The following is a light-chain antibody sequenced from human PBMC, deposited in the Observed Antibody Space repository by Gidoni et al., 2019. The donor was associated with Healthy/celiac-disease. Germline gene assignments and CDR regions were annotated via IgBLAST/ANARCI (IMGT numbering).Light chain of an antibody. CDR2: GAS. V-gene: IGKV3-20*01. CDR3: QQYGSSPGT. J-gene: IGKJ1*01. Sequence: EIVLTQSPGTLSLSPGERATLSCRASQSVSSSYLAWYQQKPGQAPRLLIYGASSRATGIQDSFSGSGSETDFTLTISRLEPEDFAVYYCQQYGSSPGTFGQGTKVEIK. CDR1: QSVSSSY.